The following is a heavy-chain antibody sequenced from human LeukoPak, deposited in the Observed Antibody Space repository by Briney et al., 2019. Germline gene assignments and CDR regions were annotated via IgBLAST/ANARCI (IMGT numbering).Heavy chain of an antibody. D-gene: IGHD5-18*01. CDR2: ISSDGSST. CDR3: AREGAYSYGDDYYYYMDV. J-gene: IGHJ6*03. Sequence: GGSLRPSCAASGFTFSTYWMHWVRQAPGKGLVWVSRISSDGSSTNYADSVKGRFTISRDNAKNTLYLQMNSLRAEDTAVYYCAREGAYSYGDDYYYYMDVWGEGTTVTISS. V-gene: IGHV3-74*01. CDR1: GFTFSTYW.